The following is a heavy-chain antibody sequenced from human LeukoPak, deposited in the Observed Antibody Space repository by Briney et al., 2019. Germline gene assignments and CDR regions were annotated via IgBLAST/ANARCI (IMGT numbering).Heavy chain of an antibody. V-gene: IGHV4-4*07. J-gene: IGHJ4*02. CDR3: ARDNMVRGEEGFDY. CDR2: IYTSGST. Sequence: SETLSLTCTVSGGSISSYYWSWIRQPAGKGLEWIGRIYTSGSTNYNPSFKSRVTMSVDTSKNQFSLKLSSVTAADTAVYYCARDNMVRGEEGFDYWGQGTLVTVSS. CDR1: GGSISSYY. D-gene: IGHD3-10*01.